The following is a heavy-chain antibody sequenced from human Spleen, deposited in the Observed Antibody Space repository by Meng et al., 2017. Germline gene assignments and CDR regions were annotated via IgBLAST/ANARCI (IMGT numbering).Heavy chain of an antibody. J-gene: IGHJ4*02. CDR1: GFSLSTNEVG. CDR3: VHRQNSNYVAFDY. CDR2: IYWDDVK. D-gene: IGHD1-7*01. V-gene: IGHV2-5*02. Sequence: SGPTLVKPTQTLTVTCTFSGFSLSTNEVGVGWICQSAGKAPEWLALIYWDDVKRYSPSLKSRLTITKDTPKNQVVLTMTDMDPVDTGTYYCVHRQNSNYVAFDYWGQGTLVTVSS.